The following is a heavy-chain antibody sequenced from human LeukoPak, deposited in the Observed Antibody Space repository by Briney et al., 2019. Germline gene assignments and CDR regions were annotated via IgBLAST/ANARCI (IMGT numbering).Heavy chain of an antibody. CDR3: ARVRGGDARTASDI. CDR2: INDSGGT. V-gene: IGHV4-34*01. D-gene: IGHD2-21*02. Sequence: PSETLCLSCAVYGGSFSGYYWSWIRQPPGKGLEWIAEINDSGGTNYNPSLKRRVTISVDTSKNHCSLKLSSVTAADTAVYYCARVRGGDARTASDIWSQGTMVTVSS. CDR1: GGSFSGYY. J-gene: IGHJ3*02.